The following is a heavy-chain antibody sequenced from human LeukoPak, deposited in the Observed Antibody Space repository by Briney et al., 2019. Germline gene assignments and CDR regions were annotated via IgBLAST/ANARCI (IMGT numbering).Heavy chain of an antibody. CDR2: IYYSGST. Sequence: SETLSLTCTVSGGSISSYYWSWIRQPPGKGLEWIGYIYYSGSTNYNPSLKSRVTISVDTSKNQFSLKLSSVTAADTAVYYCASLYYYTIDYWGQGTLVTVSS. CDR1: GGSISSYY. V-gene: IGHV4-59*08. J-gene: IGHJ4*02. CDR3: ASLYYYTIDY. D-gene: IGHD3-10*01.